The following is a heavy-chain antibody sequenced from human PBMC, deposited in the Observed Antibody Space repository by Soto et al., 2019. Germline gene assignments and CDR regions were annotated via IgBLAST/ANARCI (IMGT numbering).Heavy chain of an antibody. D-gene: IGHD5-18*01. Sequence: SVNVSCKASGGTFSSYAISWVRQAPGQGLEWMGGIIPIFGTANYAQKFQGRVTITADESTSTAYMELSSLRSEDTAVYYCATVPRIQLWFAYYYGMDVWGQGTTVTVSS. J-gene: IGHJ6*02. CDR2: IIPIFGTA. V-gene: IGHV1-69*13. CDR1: GGTFSSYA. CDR3: ATVPRIQLWFAYYYGMDV.